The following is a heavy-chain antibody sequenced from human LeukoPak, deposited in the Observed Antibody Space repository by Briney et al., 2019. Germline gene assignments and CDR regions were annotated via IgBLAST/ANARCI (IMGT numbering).Heavy chain of an antibody. CDR2: VTNSGSST. J-gene: IGHJ4*02. D-gene: IGHD6-6*01. V-gene: IGHV3-23*01. CDR3: AKGSAAARPYYFDY. Sequence: GGSLRLSCVASGFTFSNYAMSWVRQAPGQGLEWISAVTNSGSSTYSADSVKGRFTISRDNSKSTLYLQMNSLRAEDTAVYFCAKGSAAARPYYFDYWGQGALVTVSS. CDR1: GFTFSNYA.